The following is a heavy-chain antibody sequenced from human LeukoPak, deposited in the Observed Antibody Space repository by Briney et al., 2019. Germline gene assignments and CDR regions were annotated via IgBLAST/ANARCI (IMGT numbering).Heavy chain of an antibody. D-gene: IGHD6-13*01. CDR1: GYTFTGYY. CDR2: INPNSGGT. V-gene: IGHV1-2*02. CDR3: ARLASRAAAGSIPY. J-gene: IGHJ4*02. Sequence: GASVKVSCKASGYTFTGYYMHWVRQAPGQGLEWMGWINPNSGGTNYAQKFQGRVTMTRDTSISTAYMEPSRLRSDDTAVYYCARLASRAAAGSIPYWGQGTLVTVSS.